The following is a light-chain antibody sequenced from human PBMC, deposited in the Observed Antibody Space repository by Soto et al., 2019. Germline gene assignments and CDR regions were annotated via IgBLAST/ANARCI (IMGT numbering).Light chain of an antibody. CDR1: QSVSSSY. CDR3: QQYGSSPAT. V-gene: IGKV3-20*01. Sequence: EIMFTQSPGTLSLSPGERATLSCRASQSVSSSYLAWYQQKPGQAPRLLIYGASSRATGIPDRFSGSGSGTDFTLTISRLEPEDFAVYYCQQYGSSPATFGQGTKVDI. J-gene: IGKJ1*01. CDR2: GAS.